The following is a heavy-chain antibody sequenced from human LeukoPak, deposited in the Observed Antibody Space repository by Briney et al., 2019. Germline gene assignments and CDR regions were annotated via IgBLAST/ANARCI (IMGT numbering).Heavy chain of an antibody. CDR1: GGSFSGYY. V-gene: IGHV4-34*01. J-gene: IGHJ4*02. Sequence: SETLSLTCAVYGGSFSGYYWSWIRQPPGKGLEWIGEINHSGSTNSNPSLKTRVTISVDTSKNQFSLKLSSVTAADTAVCYCARSSYYDSSDYYFLPYWGQGTLVTVSS. CDR2: INHSGST. D-gene: IGHD3-22*01. CDR3: ARSSYYDSSDYYFLPY.